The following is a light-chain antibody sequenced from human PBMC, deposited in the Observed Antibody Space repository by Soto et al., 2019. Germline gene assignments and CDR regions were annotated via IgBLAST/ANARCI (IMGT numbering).Light chain of an antibody. J-gene: IGKJ2*01. Sequence: DIQMTQSPSSVSASVGDRLTITCRASQGIGSRLAWYQLKPGKAPKLLIFAASSLQSGVPSRFSGSGSGTDFTLTISSLQPEDFATYYCQQADSFPRTFGQGTKLEI. CDR3: QQADSFPRT. CDR1: QGIGSR. CDR2: AAS. V-gene: IGKV1-12*01.